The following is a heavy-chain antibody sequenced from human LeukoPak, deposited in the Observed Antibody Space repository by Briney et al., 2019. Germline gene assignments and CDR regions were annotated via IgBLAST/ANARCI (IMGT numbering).Heavy chain of an antibody. CDR3: ASFVNAVYSSGWYSD. J-gene: IGHJ4*02. V-gene: IGHV1-69*13. CDR2: IIPIFGTA. D-gene: IGHD6-19*01. Sequence: ASVKVSCKASGGTFSSYAISWVRQAPGQGLEWMGGIIPIFGTANYAQKFQGRVTITADESTSTAYMELSSLRSEDTAVYYCASFVNAVYSSGWYSDWGQGTLVTVSS. CDR1: GGTFSSYA.